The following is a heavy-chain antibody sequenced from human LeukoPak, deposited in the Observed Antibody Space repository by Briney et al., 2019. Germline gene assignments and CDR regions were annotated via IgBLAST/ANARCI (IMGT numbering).Heavy chain of an antibody. CDR1: GYTFTSYA. V-gene: IGHV1-3*01. Sequence: GASVKVSCKASGYTFTSYAMHWVRQAPGQRLEWMGWINAGNGNTKYSQKLQGRVTMTTDTSTSTAYMELRSLRSDDTAVYYCARVRAAAGSTKIYYYYGMDVWGQGTTVTVSS. D-gene: IGHD6-13*01. J-gene: IGHJ6*02. CDR3: ARVRAAAGSTKIYYYYGMDV. CDR2: INAGNGNT.